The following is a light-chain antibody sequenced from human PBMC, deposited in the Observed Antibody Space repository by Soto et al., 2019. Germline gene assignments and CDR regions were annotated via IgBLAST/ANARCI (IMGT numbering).Light chain of an antibody. CDR3: QSYDSSVSGPGYV. Sequence: QSVLTQPPSVSGAPGQRVTISCTGSSSNIGAGYDVHWYQQLPGTAPKLLIYGNSNRPSGVPDRFCGSKSGTSASLAITGLQAEDEADYYCQSYDSSVSGPGYVFGTGTKLTVL. J-gene: IGLJ1*01. CDR2: GNS. CDR1: SSNIGAGYD. V-gene: IGLV1-40*01.